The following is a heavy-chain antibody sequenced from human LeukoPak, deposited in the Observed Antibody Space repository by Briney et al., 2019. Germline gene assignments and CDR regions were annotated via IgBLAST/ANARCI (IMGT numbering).Heavy chain of an antibody. CDR2: IYGGGNI. D-gene: IGHD5-24*01. Sequence: GGSLRLSCAASGFTVSSNYMNWVRQAPGKGLEWGSVIYGGGNIYYADSVKGRFTISRDNSKNTLYLQMNSLRAEDTAVYYCARGAGYNYPYYLDYWGQGTLVTVSS. J-gene: IGHJ4*02. V-gene: IGHV3-53*01. CDR1: GFTVSSNY. CDR3: ARGAGYNYPYYLDY.